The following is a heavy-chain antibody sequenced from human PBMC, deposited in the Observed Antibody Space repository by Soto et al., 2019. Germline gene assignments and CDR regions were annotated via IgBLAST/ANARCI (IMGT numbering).Heavy chain of an antibody. D-gene: IGHD5-12*01. CDR2: IYPGDSDT. CDR1: GYSVTSYW. CDR3: ARLMGMATTTDAFDI. J-gene: IGHJ3*02. V-gene: IGHV5-51*01. Sequence: GESLKISCKGSGYSVTSYWIGRVGQMPEKGLEWMGIIYPGDSDTRYSPSFQGQVTISADKSISTAYLQWSSLKASDTAMYYCARLMGMATTTDAFDIWGQGTMVTVSS.